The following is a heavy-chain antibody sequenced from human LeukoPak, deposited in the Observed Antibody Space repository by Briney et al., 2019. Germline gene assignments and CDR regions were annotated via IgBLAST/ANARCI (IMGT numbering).Heavy chain of an antibody. CDR3: AKDPYGTRYFDY. CDR2: RSGSGYNT. Sequence: GGSLRLSCAASGFTFSSHALSWVRQAPGKGLEWVSSRSGSGYNTYYADSVKGRFTISRNNSKNTMYLQMNSLRAEDTAVYYCAKDPYGTRYFDYWGQGTLVAVSS. CDR1: GFTFSSHA. V-gene: IGHV3-23*01. D-gene: IGHD2-2*01. J-gene: IGHJ4*02.